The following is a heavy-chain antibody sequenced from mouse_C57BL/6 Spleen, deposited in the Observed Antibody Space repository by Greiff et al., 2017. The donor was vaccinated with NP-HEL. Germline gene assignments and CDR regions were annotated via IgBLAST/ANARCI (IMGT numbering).Heavy chain of an antibody. CDR2: INPYNGGT. CDR1: GYTFTDYY. V-gene: IGHV1-19*01. J-gene: IGHJ3*01. Sequence: EVQLQQSGPVLVKPGASVKMSCKASGYTFTDYYMNWVKQSHGKSLEWIGVINPYNGGTSYNQKFKGKATLTVDKSSSTAYMELNSLTSEDSAVYYCARSKGSTMVTTSWFAYWGQGTLVTVSA. D-gene: IGHD2-2*01. CDR3: ARSKGSTMVTTSWFAY.